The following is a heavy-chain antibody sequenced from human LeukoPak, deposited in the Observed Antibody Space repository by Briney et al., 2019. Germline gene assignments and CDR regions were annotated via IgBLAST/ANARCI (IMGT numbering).Heavy chain of an antibody. CDR3: ARETTVTNYGMDV. V-gene: IGHV3-30-3*01. J-gene: IGHJ6*02. Sequence: GGSLRLSCAASGLTFSSYAMHWVRQAPGKGLEWVAVISYDGSNKYYADSVKGRFTTSRDNSKNTLYLQMNSLRAEDTAVYYCARETTVTNYGMDVWGQGTTVTVSS. D-gene: IGHD4-17*01. CDR1: GLTFSSYA. CDR2: ISYDGSNK.